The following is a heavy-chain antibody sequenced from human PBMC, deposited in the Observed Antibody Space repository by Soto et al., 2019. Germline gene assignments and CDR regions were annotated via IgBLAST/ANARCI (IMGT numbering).Heavy chain of an antibody. V-gene: IGHV4-4*07. CDR1: GGSISSYY. CDR2: IYTSGST. J-gene: IGHJ6*02. Sequence: SETLSLTCTVSGGSISSYYWSWIRQPAGKGLEWIGRIYTSGSTNYNPSLKSRVTISVDTSKRQFSLKLSSVTAADTAVYYCAREARGVISGMDVWGQGTTVTVSS. D-gene: IGHD3-10*01. CDR3: AREARGVISGMDV.